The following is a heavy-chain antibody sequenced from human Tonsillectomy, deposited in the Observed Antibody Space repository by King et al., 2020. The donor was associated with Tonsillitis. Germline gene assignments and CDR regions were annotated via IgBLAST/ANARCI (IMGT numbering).Heavy chain of an antibody. CDR1: GGSISSYY. Sequence: QLQESGPGLVKPSETLSLTCTVSGGSISSYYWSWIRQPPGKGLEWIGYIYYSGSTNYNPSLKSRVTISVDTSKNQFSLKLSSVTAADTAVYYCARGNPFRGYGMDVWGQGTTVTVSS. D-gene: IGHD3-16*01. V-gene: IGHV4-59*01. CDR3: ARGNPFRGYGMDV. J-gene: IGHJ6*02. CDR2: IYYSGST.